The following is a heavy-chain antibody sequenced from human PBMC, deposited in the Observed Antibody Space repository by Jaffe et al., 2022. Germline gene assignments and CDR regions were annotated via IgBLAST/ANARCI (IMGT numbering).Heavy chain of an antibody. CDR3: AKEAHDYDALRYFQH. Sequence: EVQLVESGGVVVQPGGSLRLSCAASGFTFDDYTMHWVRQAPGKGLEWVSLISWDGGSTYYADSVKGRFTISRDNSKNSLYLQMNSLRTEDTALYYCAKEAHDYDALRYFQHWGQGTLVTVSS. J-gene: IGHJ1*01. CDR1: GFTFDDYT. V-gene: IGHV3-43*01. CDR2: ISWDGGST. D-gene: IGHD4-17*01.